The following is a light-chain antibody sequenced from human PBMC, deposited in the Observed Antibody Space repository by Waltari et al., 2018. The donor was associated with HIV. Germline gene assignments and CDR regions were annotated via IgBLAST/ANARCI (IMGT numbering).Light chain of an antibody. Sequence: DIQMTQPPSSLSASVGDRFTIPCRASQGISNSLAWYQQKPGKAPKLLLYDASRLQSGVPSRFSGSGSGTDYTLTISSLQPEDFATYYCQQYYSTPPVFGGGTKVEIK. CDR1: QGISNS. J-gene: IGKJ4*01. CDR2: DAS. V-gene: IGKV1-NL1*01. CDR3: QQYYSTPPV.